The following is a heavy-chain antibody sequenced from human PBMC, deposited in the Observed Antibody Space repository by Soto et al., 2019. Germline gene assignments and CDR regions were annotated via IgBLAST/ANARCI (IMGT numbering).Heavy chain of an antibody. J-gene: IGHJ4*02. CDR1: GGTFSSSA. V-gene: IGHV1-69*06. D-gene: IGHD4-4*01. CDR3: AGVSDPTRNYYFDY. Sequence: SVKVSCKASGGTFSSSAISWVRQAPGQGLEWMGGIIPMFETPSYAQKFQGRLTITADKSTYTAYMELRRLRGEDTAVFYCAGVSDPTRNYYFDYWGQGTLVTVSS. CDR2: IIPMFETP.